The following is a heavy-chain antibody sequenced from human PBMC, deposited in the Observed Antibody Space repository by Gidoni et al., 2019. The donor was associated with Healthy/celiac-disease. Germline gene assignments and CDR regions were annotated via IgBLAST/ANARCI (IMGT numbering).Heavy chain of an antibody. V-gene: IGHV1-2*02. J-gene: IGHJ4*02. CDR1: GYTFTSYY. CDR2: ITPNSGGT. D-gene: IGHD2-2*01. CDR3: ARDFSRVPAAEYYFDY. Sequence: QVQLVQSGAEVKKPGASVKVSCKASGYTFTSYYMHWVRQAPGQGLEWMGWITPNSGGTNYAQKFQGRVTMTRDTSISTAYMELSRLRSDDTAVYYCARDFSRVPAAEYYFDYWGQGTLVTVSS.